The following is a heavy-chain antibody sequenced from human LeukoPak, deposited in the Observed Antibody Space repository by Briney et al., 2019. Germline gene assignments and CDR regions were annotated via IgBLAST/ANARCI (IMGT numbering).Heavy chain of an antibody. D-gene: IGHD3-22*01. Sequence: PSETLSLTCTVTGGSISSYYWNWIRQPPGRGLEWIGYIYYSGSTNYNPSLKSRVTMSVDTSKNQFSLKLSSVTAADTAVYYYARDMYYYDSSGYDYNWFDPWGQGTLVTVSP. V-gene: IGHV4-59*01. CDR3: ARDMYYYDSSGYDYNWFDP. CDR1: GGSISSYY. CDR2: IYYSGST. J-gene: IGHJ5*02.